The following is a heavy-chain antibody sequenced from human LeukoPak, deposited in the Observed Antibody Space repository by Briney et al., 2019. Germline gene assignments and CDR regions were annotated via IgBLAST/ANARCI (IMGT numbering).Heavy chain of an antibody. D-gene: IGHD2-2*01. V-gene: IGHV3-30*02. J-gene: IGHJ4*02. CDR2: IQTEGSSK. CDR1: GFTFRSYD. Sequence: GGSLRLSYAASGFTFRSYDMHGVRRAPAKDRARVAFIQTEGSSKNYAAPVQGRFTTSRHNSKNTLYLQMSSLRPADTAVYYCAKDPARSAGWGQGTLVTVSS. CDR3: AKDPARSAG.